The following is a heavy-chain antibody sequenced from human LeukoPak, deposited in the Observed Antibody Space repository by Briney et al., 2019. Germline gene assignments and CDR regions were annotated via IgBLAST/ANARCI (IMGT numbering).Heavy chain of an antibody. CDR2: IYSGGST. J-gene: IGHJ4*02. V-gene: IGHV3-66*01. Sequence: LSLTCAVSGGSISSGGYSWSWVRQPPGEGLEWVSVIYSGGSTYYADFVKGRFTISRDNSKNTLYLQMNSLRVEDTAVYYCAKEMAAGGDYWGQGTLVTVSS. CDR3: AKEMAAGGDY. D-gene: IGHD6-13*01. CDR1: GGSISSGGYS.